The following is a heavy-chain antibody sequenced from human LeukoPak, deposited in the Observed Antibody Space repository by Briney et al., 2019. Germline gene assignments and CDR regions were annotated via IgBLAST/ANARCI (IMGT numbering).Heavy chain of an antibody. CDR2: ISSSGSTI. Sequence: PGGSLRLSCAASGFTFSSYSMNWVRQAPGKGLEWVSYISSSGSTIYYADSVKGRFTISRDNAKNSLYLQMNSLRAEDTAVYYCARDRDVLMVYPSGMDVWGQGTTVTVSS. J-gene: IGHJ6*02. CDR1: GFTFSSYS. V-gene: IGHV3-48*04. CDR3: ARDRDVLMVYPSGMDV. D-gene: IGHD2-8*01.